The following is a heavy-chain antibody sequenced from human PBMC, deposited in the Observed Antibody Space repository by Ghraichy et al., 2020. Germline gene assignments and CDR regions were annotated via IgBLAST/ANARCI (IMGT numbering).Heavy chain of an antibody. CDR2: IYSSGIP. D-gene: IGHD2-15*01. V-gene: IGHV4-61*02. Sequence: SETLSLTCSVSGVSISSGTYYWTWIRQPAGKGLEWIGRIYSSGIPNYNPSLKSRVSMSLDTSRNQFSLNLRSVTAADTAVYYCARGQAEDCSGVTCLGGVEGDSWGQGTLVTVSS. J-gene: IGHJ4*02. CDR1: GVSISSGTYY. CDR3: ARGQAEDCSGVTCLGGVEGDS.